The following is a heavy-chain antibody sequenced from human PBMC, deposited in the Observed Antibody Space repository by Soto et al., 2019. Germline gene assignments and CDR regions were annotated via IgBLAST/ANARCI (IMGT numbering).Heavy chain of an antibody. J-gene: IGHJ5*02. CDR2: ISAYNGNT. D-gene: IGHD3-22*01. CDR1: GYTFTSYG. CDR3: ARVRPTADYYDSSGPATNNWFDP. V-gene: IGHV1-18*04. Sequence: RASVKVSCKASGYTFTSYGISWVRQAPGQGLEWMGWISAYNGNTNYAQKLQGRVTMTTDTSTSTAYMELRSLRSDDTAVYYCARVRPTADYYDSSGPATNNWFDPWGQGTLVTVSS.